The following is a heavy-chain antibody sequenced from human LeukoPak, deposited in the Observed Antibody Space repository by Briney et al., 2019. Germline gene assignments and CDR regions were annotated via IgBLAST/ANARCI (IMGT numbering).Heavy chain of an antibody. J-gene: IGHJ4*02. CDR2: ISAYNGNT. Sequence: ASVTVSCTASGYTFTIYGISWVRQAPGQGLEWMGWISAYNGNTNYAQKLQGRVTLTTDTSTSTAYMELRSLRSDDTAVYYCARDGSGVWFDYWGQGTLVTVSS. CDR1: GYTFTIYG. V-gene: IGHV1-18*01. CDR3: ARDGSGVWFDY. D-gene: IGHD3-10*01.